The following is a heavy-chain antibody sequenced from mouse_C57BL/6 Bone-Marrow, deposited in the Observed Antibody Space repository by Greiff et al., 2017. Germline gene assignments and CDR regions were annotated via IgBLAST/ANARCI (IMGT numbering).Heavy chain of an antibody. CDR1: GYTFTSYG. CDR2: IYPRSGNT. J-gene: IGHJ3*01. Sequence: VKLQESGAELARPGASVKLSCKASGYTFTSYGISWVKQRTGQGLEWIGEIYPRSGNTYYNEKFKGKATLTADKSSSTAYMELRSLTSEDSAVYFCASDYYGSSRCAYWGQGTLVTVSA. V-gene: IGHV1-81*01. D-gene: IGHD1-1*01. CDR3: ASDYYGSSRCAY.